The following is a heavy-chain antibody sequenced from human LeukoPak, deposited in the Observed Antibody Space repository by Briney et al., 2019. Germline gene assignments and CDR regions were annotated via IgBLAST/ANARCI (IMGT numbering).Heavy chain of an antibody. CDR2: ISYDGSNK. D-gene: IGHD2-2*01. V-gene: IGHV3-30*18. CDR1: GFTFSSYG. Sequence: HPGGSLRLSCAASGFTFSSYGMHWVRQAPGKGLEWVAVISYDGSNKYYADSVKGRFTISRDNSKNTLYLQMNSLRAEDTAVYYCAKMCSSTSCYSDAFDIWGQGTMVTVSS. CDR3: AKMCSSTSCYSDAFDI. J-gene: IGHJ3*02.